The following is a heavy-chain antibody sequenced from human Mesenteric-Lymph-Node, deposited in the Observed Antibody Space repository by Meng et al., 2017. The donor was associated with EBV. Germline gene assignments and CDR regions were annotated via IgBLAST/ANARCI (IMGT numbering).Heavy chain of an antibody. CDR1: GYTFASYG. CDR2: ISVFNGDT. J-gene: IGHJ5*02. V-gene: IGHV1-18*01. CDR3: VRSRRLFDWLPVQPS. Sequence: VWLGQFGAEVKKPGASVKVSCKAFGYTFASYGISWVRQAPGQGLEWMGWISVFNGDTNYAQNFQGRLTLTTDTSTATAYMELRSLRSDDTAVYYCVRSRRLFDWLPVQPSWGQGTLVTVSS. D-gene: IGHD3-9*01.